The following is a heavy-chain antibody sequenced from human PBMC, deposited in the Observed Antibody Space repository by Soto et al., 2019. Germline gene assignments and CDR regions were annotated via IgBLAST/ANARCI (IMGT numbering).Heavy chain of an antibody. CDR3: ARQRSGYSSGWYDY. V-gene: IGHV4-39*01. D-gene: IGHD6-19*01. Sequence: SETLSLTCTVSGGSISSSSYYWGWIRQPPGKGLEWIGSIYYSGSTYYNPSLKSRVTISVDTSKNQFSLKLSSVTAADTAAYYCARQRSGYSSGWYDYWGQGTLVTVSS. J-gene: IGHJ4*02. CDR1: GGSISSSSYY. CDR2: IYYSGST.